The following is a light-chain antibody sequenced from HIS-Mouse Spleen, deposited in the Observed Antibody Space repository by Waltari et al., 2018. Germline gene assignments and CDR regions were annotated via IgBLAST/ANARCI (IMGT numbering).Light chain of an antibody. J-gene: IGLJ2*01. CDR3: QSADSSGTYVV. Sequence: SYELTQPPSVSVSPGQTARITCSGDALPKQYASWYQQKPGQAPVLVISKDSERPSGIPGRCSGSSSGTTVTLTISGVQAEDEADYYCQSADSSGTYVVFGGGTKLTVL. CDR2: KDS. CDR1: ALPKQY. V-gene: IGLV3-25*03.